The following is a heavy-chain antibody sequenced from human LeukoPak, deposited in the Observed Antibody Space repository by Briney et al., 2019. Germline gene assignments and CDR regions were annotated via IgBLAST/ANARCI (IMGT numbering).Heavy chain of an antibody. CDR1: GVSISSGNYY. V-gene: IGHV4-31*03. CDR3: ASYGSGSYRFDP. Sequence: SETLSLTCTVSGVSISSGNYYWSWIRQHPGKGLEWIGYIHHSGSTYYNPSLKSRVIISVDTSKDQFSLKLNSVTAADTAVYYCASYGSGSYRFDPWGQGTLVTVSS. J-gene: IGHJ5*02. D-gene: IGHD3-10*01. CDR2: IHHSGST.